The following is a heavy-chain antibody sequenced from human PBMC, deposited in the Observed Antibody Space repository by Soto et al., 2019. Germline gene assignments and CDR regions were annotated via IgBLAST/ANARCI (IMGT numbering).Heavy chain of an antibody. CDR2: ISGSGGST. D-gene: IGHD2-15*01. Sequence: EVQLLESGGGLVQPGGSLRLSCAASGFTFSSYAMSWVRQAPGKGLEWVSAISGSGGSTYYADSVKGRFTISRDNSKNTLYLQMNSLRAEDTAVYYCAKGLMALFYCSGGSCYSDAFDIWGQGTMVTVSS. J-gene: IGHJ3*02. CDR1: GFTFSSYA. CDR3: AKGLMALFYCSGGSCYSDAFDI. V-gene: IGHV3-23*01.